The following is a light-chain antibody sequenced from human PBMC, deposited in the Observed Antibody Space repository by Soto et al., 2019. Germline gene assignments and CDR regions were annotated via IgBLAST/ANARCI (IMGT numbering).Light chain of an antibody. CDR3: QQYNNWLGT. J-gene: IGKJ1*01. V-gene: IGKV3-15*01. Sequence: EIGRTQSPATRSVSPGERATLSCRASQSVSSNLAWYQQKPGQAPRLLIYGASTRATGIPARFSGSGSGTEFTLTISSLQSEDFAVYYCQQYNNWLGTFGQGTKVDIK. CDR2: GAS. CDR1: QSVSSN.